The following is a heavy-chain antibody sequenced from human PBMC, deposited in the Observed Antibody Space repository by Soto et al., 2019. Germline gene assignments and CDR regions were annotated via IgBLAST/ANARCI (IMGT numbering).Heavy chain of an antibody. Sequence: ASVKVSSRASGYTFTSYAMHWVRQAPGQRLEWMGWSNAGNGNTKYSQEFQGRVTITRDTSASTAYMDLSSLRSEDTAVYYCARDRVMGYYYGMDVWGQGTTVTVSS. J-gene: IGHJ6*02. D-gene: IGHD3-10*01. CDR3: ARDRVMGYYYGMDV. V-gene: IGHV1-3*02. CDR2: SNAGNGNT. CDR1: GYTFTSYA.